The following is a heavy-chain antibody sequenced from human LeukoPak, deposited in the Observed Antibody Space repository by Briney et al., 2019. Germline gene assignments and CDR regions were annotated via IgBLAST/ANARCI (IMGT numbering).Heavy chain of an antibody. J-gene: IGHJ1*01. CDR2: ITPNADRT. CDR1: GFTFGSYG. V-gene: IGHV3-23*01. D-gene: IGHD3-22*01. Sequence: GGSLRLSCAASGFTFGSYGMSWVRQAPGKGLEWVSFITPNADRTYYADSVEGRFTISRDNTRNTLYMQMNSLRDEDTAVYYCAIIHGYYDGSGYWVQWGQGTLVTVSS. CDR3: AIIHGYYDGSGYWVQ.